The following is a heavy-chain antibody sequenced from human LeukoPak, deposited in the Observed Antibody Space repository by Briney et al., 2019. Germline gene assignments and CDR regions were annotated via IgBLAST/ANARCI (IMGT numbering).Heavy chain of an antibody. CDR2: IYYSGST. D-gene: IGHD3-10*01. J-gene: IGHJ4*02. V-gene: IGHV4-59*08. Sequence: SETLSLTCTVSGGSISSYYWSWIRQPPGKGLEWIGYIYYSGSTNYNPSLKSRVTISVDTSKNQFSLKLSSVTAADTAVYYCARLTSGTHPNFDFWGRGTLVTVSS. CDR3: ARLTSGTHPNFDF. CDR1: GGSISSYY.